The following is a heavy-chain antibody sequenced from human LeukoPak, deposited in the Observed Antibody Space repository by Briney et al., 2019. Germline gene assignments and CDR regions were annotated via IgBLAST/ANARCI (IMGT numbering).Heavy chain of an antibody. V-gene: IGHV4-39*01. CDR3: ARHWATGRTIWDWFDP. CDR2: IYYSGST. D-gene: IGHD1/OR15-1a*01. CDR1: SGSITSSSHY. Sequence: SETLSLXCTVSSGSITSSSHYWGWIRQPPGKDLEWMGSIYYSGSTSYKPSLKSRVTISVDTSKNQFSLKLNSVTAADTAVYYCARHWATGRTIWDWFDPWGQGTLVTVSS. J-gene: IGHJ5*02.